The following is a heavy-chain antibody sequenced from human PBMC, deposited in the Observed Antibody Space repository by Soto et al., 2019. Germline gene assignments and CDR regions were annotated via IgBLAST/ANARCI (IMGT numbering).Heavy chain of an antibody. V-gene: IGHV1-46*01. J-gene: IGHJ5*02. CDR2: IHYSGATP. D-gene: IGHD3-22*01. CDR1: GYTFTNYY. CDR3: ARAGLPYYYDSSGYYHPNWFDP. Sequence: ASVKVSCKASGYTFTNYYMHWVRQAPGQGLEWMGVIHYSGATPTYAQKFQGRVTMTRDTSTSTVYMELSSLRSEDTAVYYCARAGLPYYYDSSGYYHPNWFDPWGQGTLVTVSS.